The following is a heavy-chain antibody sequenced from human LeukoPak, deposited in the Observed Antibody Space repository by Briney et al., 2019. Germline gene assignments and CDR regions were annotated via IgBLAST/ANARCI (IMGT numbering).Heavy chain of an antibody. J-gene: IGHJ3*02. CDR3: ARRFGEYLSGAFDI. CDR2: IYPGDSDT. CDR1: GSSFITYW. V-gene: IGHV5-51*01. D-gene: IGHD3-10*01. Sequence: GESLKISCAGSGSSFITYWISWVRQMPGKGLEWMGIIYPGDSDTRYSPSFQGQVTISADKSISTAYLQWRSLKASDTAIYYCARRFGEYLSGAFDICTPGTMVTVSS.